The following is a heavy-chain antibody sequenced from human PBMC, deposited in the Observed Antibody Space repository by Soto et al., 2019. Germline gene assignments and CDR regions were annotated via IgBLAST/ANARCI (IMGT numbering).Heavy chain of an antibody. V-gene: IGHV3-33*01. D-gene: IGHD6-19*01. CDR3: ARDCAGYSSGWYQRGGFDY. CDR2: IWYDGSNK. CDR1: GFTFSRYG. J-gene: IGHJ4*02. Sequence: QVQLVESGGGVVQPGRSLRLSCAASGFTFSRYGMHWVRQAPGKGLEWVAVIWYDGSNKYYADSVKGRLTTSRDNSKNTLYLQMNSLRAEDTAVYYCARDCAGYSSGWYQRGGFDYWGQGTLVTVSS.